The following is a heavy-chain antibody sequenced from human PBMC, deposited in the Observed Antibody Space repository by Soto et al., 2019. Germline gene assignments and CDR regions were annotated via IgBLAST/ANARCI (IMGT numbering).Heavy chain of an antibody. J-gene: IGHJ6*02. D-gene: IGHD3-16*01. Sequence: KTSETLSLTCTVSGGSISSYYWSWIRQPPGKGLEWIGYIYYSGSTNYNPSLKSRVTISVDTSKSQFSLKLSSVTAADTAVYYCARDSFSHLPYYYYGMDVWGQGTTVTVSS. CDR1: GGSISSYY. V-gene: IGHV4-59*01. CDR2: IYYSGST. CDR3: ARDSFSHLPYYYYGMDV.